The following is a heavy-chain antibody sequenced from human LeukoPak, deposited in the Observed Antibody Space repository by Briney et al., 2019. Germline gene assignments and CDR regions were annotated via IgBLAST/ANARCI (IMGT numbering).Heavy chain of an antibody. CDR1: GGSFSGYY. Sequence: ASETLSLTCAVYGGSFSGYYWSWIRQPPGKGLEWIGEINHSGSTNYNPSLKSRVTISVDTSKNQFSLKLSSVTATDTAVYYCARRTTGTHADAFDIWGQGTKVTVSS. V-gene: IGHV4-34*01. J-gene: IGHJ3*02. CDR3: ARRTTGTHADAFDI. D-gene: IGHD1-1*01. CDR2: INHSGST.